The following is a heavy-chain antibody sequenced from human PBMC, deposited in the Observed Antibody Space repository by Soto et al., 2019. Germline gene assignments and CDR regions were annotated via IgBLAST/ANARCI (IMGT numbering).Heavy chain of an antibody. J-gene: IGHJ6*02. CDR3: ARDPGGYFDWLPSYYYYGMDV. CDR1: GGSISSSNW. CDR2: IYHSGST. V-gene: IGHV4-4*02. D-gene: IGHD3-9*01. Sequence: SETLSLTCAVSGGSISSSNWWSWVRQPPGKGLEWIGEIYHSGSTNYNPSLKSRVTISVDKSKNQFSLKLSSVTAADTAAYYCARDPGGYFDWLPSYYYYGMDVWGQGTTVTVYS.